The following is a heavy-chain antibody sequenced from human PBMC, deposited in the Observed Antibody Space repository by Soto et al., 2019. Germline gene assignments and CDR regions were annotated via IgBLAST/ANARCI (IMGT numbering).Heavy chain of an antibody. CDR1: GFTFSSYW. Sequence: QSGESLRLCCAASGFTFSSYWMSWVRQAPGKGLEWEANIKQEGSEKYYVDSVKGRFTIPRDNAKNSLYLQMNSLRAEDTAVYYCACSCPLSKRFLEWYGMDVWGQGTTVTVSS. V-gene: IGHV3-7*01. D-gene: IGHD3-3*01. CDR2: IKQEGSEK. CDR3: ACSCPLSKRFLEWYGMDV. J-gene: IGHJ6*02.